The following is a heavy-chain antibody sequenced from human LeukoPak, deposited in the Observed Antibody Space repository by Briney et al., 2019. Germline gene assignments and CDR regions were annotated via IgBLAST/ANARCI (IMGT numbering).Heavy chain of an antibody. CDR2: IYYNGNT. D-gene: IGHD3-22*01. Sequence: PSETLSLTCSVSDGSINSYYWNWIRRPPGKGLEWIGYIYYNGNTNYSPSLKSRVTMSVDTSKNLFSLKLSSVTAADTAVYYCARTYDSSGYYTYYFDYWGQGTLVTVSS. CDR1: DGSINSYY. CDR3: ARTYDSSGYYTYYFDY. J-gene: IGHJ4*02. V-gene: IGHV4-59*01.